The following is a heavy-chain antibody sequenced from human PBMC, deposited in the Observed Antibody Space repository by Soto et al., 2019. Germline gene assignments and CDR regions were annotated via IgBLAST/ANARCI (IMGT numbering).Heavy chain of an antibody. V-gene: IGHV3-11*06. CDR3: ARGGVRGTTSRGQVYN. Sequence: ESGGGLVKPGGSLRLSCAASGFTFSDYYMNWIRQAPGKGLEWVSYISSSSDYTKYADSVKGRLTISRDNAKSSLYLQMNSLRAEDTAVYYCARGGVRGTTSRGQVYNWGQGTLVTVSS. D-gene: IGHD1-7*01. CDR2: ISSSSDYT. J-gene: IGHJ4*02. CDR1: GFTFSDYY.